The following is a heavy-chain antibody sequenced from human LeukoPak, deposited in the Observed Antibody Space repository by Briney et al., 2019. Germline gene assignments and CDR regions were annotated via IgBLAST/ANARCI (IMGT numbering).Heavy chain of an antibody. CDR3: ARKMTITGWLYYFDY. J-gene: IGHJ4*02. V-gene: IGHV3-23*01. D-gene: IGHD5-24*01. CDR2: ISDSGDST. Sequence: GGSLRLSCAVSGFTFSSYAMSWVRQAPGRGLEWVSAISDSGDSTYYADSVKGRFTVSRDNSKNTLYLQMNSLRAEDTAVYYCARKMTITGWLYYFDYWGQGTLVTVSS. CDR1: GFTFSSYA.